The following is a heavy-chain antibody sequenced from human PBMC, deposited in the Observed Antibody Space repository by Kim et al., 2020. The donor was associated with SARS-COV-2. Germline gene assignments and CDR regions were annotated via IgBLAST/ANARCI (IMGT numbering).Heavy chain of an antibody. CDR2: ISSSSSYI. V-gene: IGHV3-21*01. CDR3: ARDIKSHRITMVRDYYYYGMDV. J-gene: IGHJ6*02. D-gene: IGHD3-10*01. CDR1: GFTFSSYS. Sequence: GGSLRLSCAASGFTFSSYSMNWVRQAPGKGLEWVSSISSSSSYIYYADSVKGRFTISRDNAKNSLYLQMNSLRAEDTAVYYCARDIKSHRITMVRDYYYYGMDVWGQGTTVTVSS.